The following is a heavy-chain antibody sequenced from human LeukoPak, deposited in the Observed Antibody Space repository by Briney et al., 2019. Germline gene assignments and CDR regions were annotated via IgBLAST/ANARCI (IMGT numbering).Heavy chain of an antibody. CDR2: INPSGGST. J-gene: IGHJ4*02. V-gene: IGHV1-46*01. CDR3: ARDTGAGATEYYFDY. Sequence: GASVKVSCKASGYTFTSYYMHWVRQAPGQGLEWMGIINPSGGSTSYAQKFQGRVTMTRDMSTSTVYMELSSLRSEDTTVYYCARDTGAGATEYYFDYWGQGTLVTVSS. CDR1: GYTFTSYY. D-gene: IGHD1-26*01.